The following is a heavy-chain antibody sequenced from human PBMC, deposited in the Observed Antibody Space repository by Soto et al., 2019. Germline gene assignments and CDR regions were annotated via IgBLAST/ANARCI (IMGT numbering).Heavy chain of an antibody. D-gene: IGHD6-19*01. V-gene: IGHV3-15*01. Sequence: GSLRLSCAASGFTFSNAWMSWVRQAPGKGMEWVGRIKSKTDGGTTAYAAPVKGRFTISRDDSKNTLYLQMNSLKTEDTAVYYCASRNPYNSGWPFDYWGQGTLATVSS. CDR1: GFTFSNAW. J-gene: IGHJ4*02. CDR2: IKSKTDGGTT. CDR3: ASRNPYNSGWPFDY.